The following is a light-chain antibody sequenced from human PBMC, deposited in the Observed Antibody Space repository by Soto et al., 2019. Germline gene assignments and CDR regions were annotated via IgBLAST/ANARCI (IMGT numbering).Light chain of an antibody. J-gene: IGLJ3*02. CDR1: SSDVGGYNY. Sequence: QSALTQPRSVSGSPGQSVTISCTGTSSDVGGYNYVSWYQQHPGKAPKLMIYDVSKWPSGVPDRFSGSKSGNTASLTISGHQAEDEADYYCCSYAGNSLWVFGRGTKLIVL. CDR3: CSYAGNSLWV. CDR2: DVS. V-gene: IGLV2-11*01.